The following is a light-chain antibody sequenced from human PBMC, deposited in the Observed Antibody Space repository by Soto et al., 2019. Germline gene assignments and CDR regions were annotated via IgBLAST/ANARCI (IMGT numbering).Light chain of an antibody. CDR2: DVN. J-gene: IGLJ2*01. CDR1: SSDIGAYNF. V-gene: IGLV2-14*03. CDR3: TSWTTSTTMI. Sequence: QSVLTQPASVSGSPGQSITISCTGTSSDIGAYNFVSWYQQHPGKAPKLMLYDVNIRPSGVSNRFSGSKSGNTASLTLSGLQAEDEADYYCTSWTTSTTMIFGGGTQLTV.